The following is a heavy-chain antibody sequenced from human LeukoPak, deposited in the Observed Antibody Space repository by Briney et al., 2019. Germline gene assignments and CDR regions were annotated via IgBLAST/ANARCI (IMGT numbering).Heavy chain of an antibody. Sequence: GGSLRLSCAASGFTFSSYSMNWVRQAPGKGLEWVSSISSSSSYIYYADSVKGRFTISRDNAKNTLYLQMNSLRAEDTAVYYCARDTSRYGDYGDWGQGTLVTVSS. D-gene: IGHD4-17*01. CDR1: GFTFSSYS. CDR3: ARDTSRYGDYGD. CDR2: ISSSSSYI. J-gene: IGHJ4*02. V-gene: IGHV3-21*01.